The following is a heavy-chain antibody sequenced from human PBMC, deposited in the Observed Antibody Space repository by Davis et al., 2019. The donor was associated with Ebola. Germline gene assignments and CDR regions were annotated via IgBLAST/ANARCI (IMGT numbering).Heavy chain of an antibody. Sequence: GESLKISCSASGFIFSTYVMSWVRQAPGKGLEWVAVIWYDGSNKYYADSVKGRFTISRDNSKNTLYLQMNSLRAEDTAVYYCARDSSGWYVPFQHWGQGTLVTVSS. J-gene: IGHJ1*01. D-gene: IGHD6-19*01. CDR2: IWYDGSNK. CDR3: ARDSSGWYVPFQH. V-gene: IGHV3-33*08. CDR1: GFIFSTYV.